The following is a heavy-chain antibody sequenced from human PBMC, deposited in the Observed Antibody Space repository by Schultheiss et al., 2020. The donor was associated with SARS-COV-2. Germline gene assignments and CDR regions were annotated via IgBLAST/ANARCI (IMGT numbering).Heavy chain of an antibody. Sequence: GSLRLSCTVSGGSIGGYYWTWIRQPPGKGLEWIGYIYYSGSTNYNPSLKSRVTISVDTSKNQFSLKLSSVTAADTAVYYCARDDSTVNLLFDYWGQGTLVTVSS. CDR1: GGSIGGYY. D-gene: IGHD4-17*01. CDR2: IYYSGST. V-gene: IGHV4-4*08. CDR3: ARDDSTVNLLFDY. J-gene: IGHJ4*02.